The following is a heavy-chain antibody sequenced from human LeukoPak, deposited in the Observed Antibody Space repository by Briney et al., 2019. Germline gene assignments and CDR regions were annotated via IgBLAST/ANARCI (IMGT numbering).Heavy chain of an antibody. CDR3: AREWGLESSGYYYAY. V-gene: IGHV1-46*01. CDR2: INPSGGST. Sequence: GASVKVSCKASGYTFTSYYMHWVRQAPGQGLEWMGIINPSGGSTSYTQKFQGRVTMTRDTSTSTVYMELSSLRSEDTAVYYCAREWGLESSGYYYAYWGQGTLVTVSS. D-gene: IGHD3-22*01. J-gene: IGHJ4*02. CDR1: GYTFTSYY.